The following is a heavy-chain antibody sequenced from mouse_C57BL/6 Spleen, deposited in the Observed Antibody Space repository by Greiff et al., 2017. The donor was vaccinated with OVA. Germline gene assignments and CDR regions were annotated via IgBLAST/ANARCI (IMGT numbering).Heavy chain of an antibody. CDR2: INPSTGGT. J-gene: IGHJ2*01. V-gene: IGHV1-42*01. Sequence: VQLKESGPELVKPGASVKISCKASGYSFTGYYMNWVKQSPEKSLEWIGEINPSTGGTTYNQKFKAKATLTVDKSSSTAYMQLKSLTSEDSAVYYCARWATTSFDYWGQGTTLTVSS. CDR1: GYSFTGYY. D-gene: IGHD3-1*01. CDR3: ARWATTSFDY.